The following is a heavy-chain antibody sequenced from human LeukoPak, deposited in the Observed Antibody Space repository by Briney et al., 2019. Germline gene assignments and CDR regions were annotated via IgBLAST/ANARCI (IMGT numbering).Heavy chain of an antibody. J-gene: IGHJ4*02. V-gene: IGHV3-7*04. D-gene: IGHD3-16*01. CDR3: ARVISDYIWGSYTPPYYFDS. Sequence: GGSLRLSCAASGFTFSNYWMTWVRQAPGKGLEWVANIKQDGSDKYYVDSVKGRFTVSRDNAKKSLYLQVNSLRAEDTAVYYCARVISDYIWGSYTPPYYFDSWGQGTLLTVSS. CDR1: GFTFSNYW. CDR2: IKQDGSDK.